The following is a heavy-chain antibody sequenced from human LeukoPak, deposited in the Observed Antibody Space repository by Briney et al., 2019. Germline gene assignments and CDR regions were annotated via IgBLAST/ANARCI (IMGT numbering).Heavy chain of an antibody. CDR2: INHSGST. V-gene: IGHV4-34*01. Sequence: SETLSLTCAVYGGSLSGYYWSWIRQPPGKGLEWIGEINHSGSTNYNPSLKSRVTISVDTSKNQFSLKLSSVTAADTAVYYCGRYYDFWSGYPRAFDIWGQGTMVTVSS. CDR3: GRYYDFWSGYPRAFDI. CDR1: GGSLSGYY. J-gene: IGHJ3*02. D-gene: IGHD3-3*01.